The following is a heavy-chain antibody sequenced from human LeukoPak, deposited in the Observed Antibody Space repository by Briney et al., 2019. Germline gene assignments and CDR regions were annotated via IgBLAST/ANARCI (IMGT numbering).Heavy chain of an antibody. D-gene: IGHD3-10*01. CDR2: ISPKSGGT. V-gene: IGHV1-2*02. Sequence: ASVKVSFKASGYTFTDYYIHWVRQAPGQGLEWMGWISPKSGGTRYAQKFQGRVTMTRDTSFSTSYMDLSGLRSDDTALYYCARDLRFGELSLTFGMDVWGQGTTVTVSS. CDR3: ARDLRFGELSLTFGMDV. J-gene: IGHJ6*02. CDR1: GYTFTDYY.